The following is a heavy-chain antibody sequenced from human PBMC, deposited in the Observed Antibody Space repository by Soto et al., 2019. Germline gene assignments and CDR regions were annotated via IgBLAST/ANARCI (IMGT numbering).Heavy chain of an antibody. CDR3: ARDLGVTDFDY. J-gene: IGHJ4*02. CDR1: GFTFSSYS. Sequence: GGSLRLSCAASGFTFSSYSMNWVHQAPGKGLEWVSSISSSSSYIYYADSVKGRFTISRDNAKNSLYLQMNSLRAEDTAVYYCARDLGVTDFDYWGQGTLVTVSS. D-gene: IGHD2-21*02. V-gene: IGHV3-21*01. CDR2: ISSSSSYI.